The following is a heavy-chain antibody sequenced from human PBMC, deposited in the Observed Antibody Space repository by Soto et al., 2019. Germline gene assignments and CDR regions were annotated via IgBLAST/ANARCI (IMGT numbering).Heavy chain of an antibody. V-gene: IGHV3-23*01. CDR1: GFTFSSYA. Sequence: EVQLLESGGGLVQPGGSLRLSCAASGFTFSSYAMSWVRQAPGKGLEWVSSISAGGGSTHYADSVRGRFTISRDNSRNTLFLQMNSLRAEDTAVYYCAKDRYLAAADPDAFDIWGQGTMVTVSS. CDR3: AKDRYLAAADPDAFDI. D-gene: IGHD6-13*01. CDR2: ISAGGGST. J-gene: IGHJ3*02.